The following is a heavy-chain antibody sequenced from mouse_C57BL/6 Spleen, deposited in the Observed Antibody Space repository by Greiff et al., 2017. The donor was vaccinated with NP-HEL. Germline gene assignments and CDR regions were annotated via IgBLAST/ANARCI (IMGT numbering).Heavy chain of an antibody. CDR1: GYTFTSYW. Sequence: QVQLQQPGAELVRPGSSVKLSCKASGYTFTSYWMHWVKQRPIQGLEWIGNIDPSDSETNYNQKFKDKATLTVDKSSSTAYMQLSSLTSEHSAVYYCARSPYLEYGSSNGGFDVWGTGTTVTVSS. CDR2: IDPSDSET. J-gene: IGHJ1*03. CDR3: ARSPYLEYGSSNGGFDV. D-gene: IGHD1-1*01. V-gene: IGHV1-52*01.